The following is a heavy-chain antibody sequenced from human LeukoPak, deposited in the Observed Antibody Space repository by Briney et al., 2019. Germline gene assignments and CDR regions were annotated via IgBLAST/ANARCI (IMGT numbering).Heavy chain of an antibody. CDR1: GFTFSGSA. CDR3: TARGAPTGDTFDV. CDR2: IRSKADSYAT. D-gene: IGHD1-26*01. Sequence: GGSLRLSCAASGFTFSGSAVHWVRQASGKGLEWVGRIRSKADSYATAYAASVKGRFTVSRDDSKNTAYLQMNGLKTEDTAVYYCTARGAPTGDTFDVWGRGTMVTVSS. V-gene: IGHV3-73*01. J-gene: IGHJ3*01.